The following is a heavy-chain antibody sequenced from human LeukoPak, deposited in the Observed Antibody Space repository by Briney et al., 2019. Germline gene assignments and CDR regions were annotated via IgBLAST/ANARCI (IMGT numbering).Heavy chain of an antibody. CDR3: ARAGVGAIYYFDY. D-gene: IGHD1-26*01. V-gene: IGHV3-33*01. CDR2: IWYDGSNK. J-gene: IGHJ4*02. CDR1: GFTFSNYG. Sequence: PGGSLRLPCAASGFTFSNYGMHWVRQAPGKGLEWVALIWYDGSNKYYADSVRGRFTISRDNSKNTLYLQMKSLRVEDTAVYYCARAGVGAIYYFDYWGQGTLVTVSS.